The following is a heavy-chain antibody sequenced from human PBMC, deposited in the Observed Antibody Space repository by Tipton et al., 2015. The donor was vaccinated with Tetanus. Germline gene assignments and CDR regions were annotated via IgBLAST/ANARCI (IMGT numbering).Heavy chain of an antibody. Sequence: GEALSNGDYYWSWIRQPPGKGLESIGYIYYSGSTYYNPSLKSRVTISVDTSKNQFSLRLSSVTAADTAVYYCARDHGITWGGMGYYYGMDVRGQGTTVTVSS. CDR2: IYYSGST. CDR3: ARDHGITWGGMGYYYGMDV. V-gene: IGHV4-30-4*01. D-gene: IGHD3-16*01. J-gene: IGHJ6*02. CDR1: GEALSNGDYY.